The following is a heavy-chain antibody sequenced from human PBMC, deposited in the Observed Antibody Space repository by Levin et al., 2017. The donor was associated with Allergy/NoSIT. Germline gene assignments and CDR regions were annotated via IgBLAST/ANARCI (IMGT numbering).Heavy chain of an antibody. D-gene: IGHD4-17*01. CDR1: GFTFDDYA. J-gene: IGHJ4*02. CDR3: AKDSTFDYGDHTFDY. CDR2: ISWNSGSI. Sequence: SLKISCAASGFTFDDYAMHWVRQAPGKGLEWVSGISWNSGSIGYADSVKGRFTISRDNAKNSLYLQMNSLRAEDTALYYCAKDSTFDYGDHTFDYWGQGTLVTVSS. V-gene: IGHV3-9*01.